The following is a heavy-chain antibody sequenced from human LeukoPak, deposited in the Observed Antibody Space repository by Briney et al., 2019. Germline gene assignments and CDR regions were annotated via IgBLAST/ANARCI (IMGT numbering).Heavy chain of an antibody. CDR2: IWYDGSNK. Sequence: GRSLRLSCAASGFTFSSYGMHWVRQAPGKGLEWGAVIWYDGSNKYYADSVKGRFTISRDNSKNTLYLQMNSLGAEDTAVYYCARGNYYDSSGYFDYWGQGTLVTVSS. CDR1: GFTFSSYG. V-gene: IGHV3-33*01. D-gene: IGHD3-22*01. J-gene: IGHJ4*02. CDR3: ARGNYYDSSGYFDY.